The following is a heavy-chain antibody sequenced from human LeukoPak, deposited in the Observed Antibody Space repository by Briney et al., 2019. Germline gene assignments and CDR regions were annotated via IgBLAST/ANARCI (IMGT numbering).Heavy chain of an antibody. Sequence: ASVKVSCKASGYTFTSYGISWVRQAPGQGLEWMGWISAYNGNTNYAQKLQGRVTMTTDTSTSTAYMELRSLRSDDTAVYYCAREGLAYYYDSSGYYYAVDYWGQGILVTVSS. CDR1: GYTFTSYG. CDR3: AREGLAYYYDSSGYYYAVDY. D-gene: IGHD3-22*01. J-gene: IGHJ4*02. V-gene: IGHV1-18*01. CDR2: ISAYNGNT.